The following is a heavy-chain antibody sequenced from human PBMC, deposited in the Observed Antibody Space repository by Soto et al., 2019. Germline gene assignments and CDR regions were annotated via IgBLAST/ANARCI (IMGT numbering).Heavy chain of an antibody. V-gene: IGHV4-59*12. Sequence: QVQLQESGPGLVKPSETLSLTCTVSGGSISSYYWSWIRQPPGKRLEWIGSIYYSGSTNYNPSLKRRVTISVDTSKIQSPLELTSVTAADTAVYYCAGDSVGSGYDWGQGTLVTVSS. CDR2: IYYSGST. D-gene: IGHD5-12*01. CDR1: GGSISSYY. CDR3: AGDSVGSGYD. J-gene: IGHJ4*02.